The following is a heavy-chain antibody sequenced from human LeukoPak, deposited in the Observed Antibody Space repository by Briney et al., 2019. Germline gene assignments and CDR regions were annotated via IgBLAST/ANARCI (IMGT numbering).Heavy chain of an antibody. V-gene: IGHV3-30-3*01. CDR2: ISYDGSNK. CDR3: ARVPYYDYVWGSYPQYYFDY. D-gene: IGHD3-16*02. Sequence: GGSLRLSCAASGFTFSSYAMHWVRQAPGKGLEWVAVISYDGSNKYYADSVKGRFTISRDNAKNSLYLQMNSLRAEDTAVYYCARVPYYDYVWGSYPQYYFDYWGQGTLVTVSS. J-gene: IGHJ4*02. CDR1: GFTFSSYA.